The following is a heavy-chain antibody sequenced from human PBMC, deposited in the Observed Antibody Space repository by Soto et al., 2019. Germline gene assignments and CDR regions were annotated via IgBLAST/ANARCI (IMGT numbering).Heavy chain of an antibody. CDR1: GGSFSGYI. J-gene: IGHJ5*01. CDR3: AKDHGTYGTNWIDS. Sequence: SETLSLTCDVYGGSFSGYIWTWIRQTPGKGLQWIGQINHSGSANYNPSLKSRDTISVHTSNSQFSLELSSVTAADTAVYYCAKDHGTYGTNWIDSCGEGTLVTVSS. D-gene: IGHD3-10*01. CDR2: INHSGSA. V-gene: IGHV4-34*01.